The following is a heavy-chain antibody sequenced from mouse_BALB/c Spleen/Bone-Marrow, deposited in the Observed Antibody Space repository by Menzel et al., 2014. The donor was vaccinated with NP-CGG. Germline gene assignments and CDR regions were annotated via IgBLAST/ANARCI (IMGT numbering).Heavy chain of an antibody. V-gene: IGHV1-77*01. Sequence: QVQLQQSGAELQRPGASVKLSCKASGYTFTDYYINWVKQRTGQGLEWIGEIYPGSGNTYYNEKFKGKATLTADKSSSTAYMQLSSLTSEDSAVYFCARREYGNGGFAYWGQGTLVTVSA. CDR3: ARREYGNGGFAY. D-gene: IGHD2-10*02. J-gene: IGHJ3*01. CDR1: GYTFTDYY. CDR2: IYPGSGNT.